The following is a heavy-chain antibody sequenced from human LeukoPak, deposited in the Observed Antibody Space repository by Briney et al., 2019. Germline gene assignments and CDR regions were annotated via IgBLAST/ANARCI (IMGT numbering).Heavy chain of an antibody. CDR2: MSGNGANT. J-gene: IGHJ4*02. CDR3: AKDHGRSNGWYSFDH. CDR1: GFSFSTSA. V-gene: IGHV3-23*01. Sequence: GGSLRLSCAPSGFSFSTSAMTGVRQAPGGGGEYVSSMSGNGANTSYGDSVKGRFTISRAISKYTLYLRMHSLRAEDTAIYYCAKDHGRSNGWYSFDHWGQGILVTVSP. D-gene: IGHD6-19*01.